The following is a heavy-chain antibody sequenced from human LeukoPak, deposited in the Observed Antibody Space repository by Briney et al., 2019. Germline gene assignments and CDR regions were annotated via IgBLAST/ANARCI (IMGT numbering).Heavy chain of an antibody. V-gene: IGHV1-69*04. D-gene: IGHD3-9*01. Sequence: GASVKVSCKASGYTFTSYGISWVRQAPGQGLEWMGRIIPILDIANYAQKFQGRVTITADKSTNTAYMELSSLRSEDTAIYYCARDRTALDILTGYGWFDPWGQGSLVTVSS. CDR3: ARDRTALDILTGYGWFDP. J-gene: IGHJ5*02. CDR2: IIPILDIA. CDR1: GYTFTSYG.